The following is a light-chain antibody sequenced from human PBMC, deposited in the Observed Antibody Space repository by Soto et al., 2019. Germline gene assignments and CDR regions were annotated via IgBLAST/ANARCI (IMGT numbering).Light chain of an antibody. CDR2: KAS. Sequence: DIQMTQSPSTLSGSVGDSVTITCRASQTISSWLAWYQQKPGKAPKXLIYKASTLKSGVPSRFSGSGSGTELTITISSLQPDDCETYDGQHYNSYSEAFGQGTKVDIK. CDR3: QHYNSYSEA. J-gene: IGKJ1*01. CDR1: QTISSW. V-gene: IGKV1-5*03.